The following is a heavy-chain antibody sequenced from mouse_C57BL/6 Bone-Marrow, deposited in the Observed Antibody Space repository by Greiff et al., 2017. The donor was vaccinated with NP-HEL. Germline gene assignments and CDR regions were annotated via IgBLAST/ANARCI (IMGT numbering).Heavy chain of an antibody. CDR1: GFSLTNYG. CDR2: IWSGGST. V-gene: IGHV2-4*01. Sequence: VQLQESGPGLVQPSQSLSITCTVSGFSLTNYGVHWVRQPPGKGLEWLGVIWSGGSTDYNAAFISRLSISKDNSKSQVFFKMNSLQADDTAIYYCASYYYGSSWFAYWGQGTLVTVSA. D-gene: IGHD1-1*01. J-gene: IGHJ3*01. CDR3: ASYYYGSSWFAY.